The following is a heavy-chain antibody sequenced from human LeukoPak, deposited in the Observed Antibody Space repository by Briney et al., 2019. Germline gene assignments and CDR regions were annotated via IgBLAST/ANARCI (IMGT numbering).Heavy chain of an antibody. J-gene: IGHJ4*02. Sequence: SQTLSLTCGVSGGSISNTNWWSWVRQPPGQGLEWIGEISLTGLTHYNPSLESRVTVSLDKSKNQLSLNLTSVTAADTAVYYCSRENGAFSPFGYWGQGILVTVLS. V-gene: IGHV4-4*02. CDR3: SRENGAFSPFGY. CDR2: ISLTGLT. D-gene: IGHD2-8*01. CDR1: GGSISNTNW.